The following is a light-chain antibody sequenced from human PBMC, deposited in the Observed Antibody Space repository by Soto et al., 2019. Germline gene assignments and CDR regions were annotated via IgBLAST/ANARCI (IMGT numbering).Light chain of an antibody. CDR2: DAS. Sequence: EIVLTQSPATLSLSPGERATLSCRASQSVSSYLVWYQQKPGQAPIVLISDASNRATGIPARFSGSGSGTDFTLTISSLEPEDFSVYYRQQRPNGPVTFGGGTKLDIK. CDR3: QQRPNGPVT. CDR1: QSVSSY. J-gene: IGKJ4*01. V-gene: IGKV3-11*01.